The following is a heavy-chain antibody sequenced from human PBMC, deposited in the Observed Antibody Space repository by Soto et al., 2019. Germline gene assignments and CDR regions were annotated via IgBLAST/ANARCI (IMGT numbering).Heavy chain of an antibody. J-gene: IGHJ6*02. CDR1: GGSVSSGSYY. V-gene: IGHV4-30-4*08. CDR2: IFYSGTT. CDR3: ARDLWVEPELYYYGMDV. D-gene: IGHD1-1*01. Sequence: SETLSLTCTVSGGSVSSGSYYWSWIRQPPGKGLEWIGHIFYSGTTYYNPSLKSRLTISVDTSKNHFSLRLTSVTAADTAVYYCARDLWVEPELYYYGMDVWGQGTTVTVSS.